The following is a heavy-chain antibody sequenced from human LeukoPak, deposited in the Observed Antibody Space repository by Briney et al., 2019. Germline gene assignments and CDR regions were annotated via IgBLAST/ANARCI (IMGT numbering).Heavy chain of an antibody. CDR2: ISSSSSYI. D-gene: IGHD2-15*01. CDR3: AREVDEGFDP. CDR1: GFTFSSYA. J-gene: IGHJ5*02. V-gene: IGHV3-21*06. Sequence: GGSLRLSCAASGFTFSSYAMNWVRQAPGKGLEWVSSISSSSSYIYYADSVKGRFTISRDNAKNSLYLQMKSLRAEDTAVYYCAREVDEGFDPWGQGTLVTVSS.